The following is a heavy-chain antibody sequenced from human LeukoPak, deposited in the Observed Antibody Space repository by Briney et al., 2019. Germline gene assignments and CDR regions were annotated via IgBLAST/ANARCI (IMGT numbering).Heavy chain of an antibody. CDR1: GFTFSSYA. CDR2: ISSSSYI. Sequence: GGSLRLSCAASGFTFSSYAMTWVRQAPGKGLEWVSSISSSSYIYYADLVKGRFTISRDNAKNSLYLQMNSLRAEDTAVYYCARDANRYCSSTSCYAAYYYYGMDVWGQGTTVTVSS. V-gene: IGHV3-21*01. CDR3: ARDANRYCSSTSCYAAYYYYGMDV. D-gene: IGHD2-2*01. J-gene: IGHJ6*02.